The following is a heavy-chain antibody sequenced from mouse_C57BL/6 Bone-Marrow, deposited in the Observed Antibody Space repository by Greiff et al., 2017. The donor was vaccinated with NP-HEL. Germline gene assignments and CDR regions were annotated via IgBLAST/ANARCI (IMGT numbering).Heavy chain of an antibody. D-gene: IGHD1-1*01. Sequence: EVQLQQSGPGLVKPSQSLSLTCSVTGYSITSGYYWNWIRQFPGNKLEWMGYISYDGSNNYNPSLKNRISITRDTSKNQFFLKLNSLTTEDTATYYCARAPIGYGRSYGYFDVWGTGTTVTVSS. CDR3: ARAPIGYGRSYGYFDV. V-gene: IGHV3-6*01. CDR2: ISYDGSN. CDR1: GYSITSGYY. J-gene: IGHJ1*03.